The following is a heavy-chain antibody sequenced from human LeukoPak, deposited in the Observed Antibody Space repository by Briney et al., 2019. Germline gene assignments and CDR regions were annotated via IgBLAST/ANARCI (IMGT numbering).Heavy chain of an antibody. D-gene: IGHD1-26*01. V-gene: IGHV3-21*01. CDR1: GFTFSSYS. Sequence: GGSLRLSCAASGFTFSSYSMNWVRQAPGKGLEWVSSISSSSSYIYYADSVKGRFTISRDNAKNSLYLQMNSLRAEDTAVYYCARDRGPRWELLRRIAFDIWGQGTMVTVSS. CDR3: ARDRGPRWELLRRIAFDI. J-gene: IGHJ3*02. CDR2: ISSSSSYI.